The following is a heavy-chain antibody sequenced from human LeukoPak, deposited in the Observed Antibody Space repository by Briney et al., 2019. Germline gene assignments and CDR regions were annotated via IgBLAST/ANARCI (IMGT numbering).Heavy chain of an antibody. CDR3: ATDLKWELRAMGLGAFDI. CDR1: GYTLTELS. V-gene: IGHV1-24*01. J-gene: IGHJ3*02. D-gene: IGHD1-26*01. CDR2: FDPEDGET. Sequence: ASVKVSCKVSGYTLTELSMHWVRQAPGKGLEWMGGFDPEDGETIYAQKFQGRVTMTEDTSTDTAYMELSSLRSEDTAVYYCATDLKWELRAMGLGAFDIWGQGTMVTVSS.